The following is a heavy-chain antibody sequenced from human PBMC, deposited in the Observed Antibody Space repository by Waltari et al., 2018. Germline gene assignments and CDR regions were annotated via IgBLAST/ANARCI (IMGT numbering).Heavy chain of an antibody. CDR3: ARRTTVDAFDP. Sequence: QVQLQESGPGLVKPSETLSLTCTVSGGSISSHYWSWIRQPPGKGLEWIGYIYYSWSTNYNPALKSRVTISVDTSKNQFSLKLSSVTAADTAVYYCARRTTVDAFDPWGQGTLVTVSS. D-gene: IGHD4-17*01. J-gene: IGHJ5*02. CDR2: IYYSWST. CDR1: GGSISSHY. V-gene: IGHV4-59*11.